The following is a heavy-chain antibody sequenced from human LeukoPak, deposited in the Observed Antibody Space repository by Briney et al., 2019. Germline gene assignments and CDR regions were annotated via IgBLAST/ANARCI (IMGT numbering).Heavy chain of an antibody. D-gene: IGHD6-13*01. Sequence: GASVKVSCKASGYTFTSYYMHWVRQAPGRGLEWMGIINPSGGSTSYAQKFQGRVTMTRDTSTSTVYMELSSLRSEDTAVYYCARAGVAAAGTVYYYYYMDVWGKGTTVTISS. J-gene: IGHJ6*03. V-gene: IGHV1-46*01. CDR3: ARAGVAAAGTVYYYYYMDV. CDR2: INPSGGST. CDR1: GYTFTSYY.